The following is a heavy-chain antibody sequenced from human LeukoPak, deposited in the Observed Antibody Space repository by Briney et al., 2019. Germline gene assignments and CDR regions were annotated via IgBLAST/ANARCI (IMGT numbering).Heavy chain of an antibody. CDR1: GFTFDDYA. CDR2: ISWNSGSI. V-gene: IGHV3-9*01. CDR3: AKDKGYSGYDWLGRYYYGMDV. Sequence: GRSLRLSCAASGFTFDDYAMHWVRQAPGKGLEWVSGISWNSGSIGYADSVKGRFTISRDNAKNSLYLQMNSLRAEDTALYYCAKDKGYSGYDWLGRYYYGMDVWGQGTTVTVSS. D-gene: IGHD5-12*01. J-gene: IGHJ6*02.